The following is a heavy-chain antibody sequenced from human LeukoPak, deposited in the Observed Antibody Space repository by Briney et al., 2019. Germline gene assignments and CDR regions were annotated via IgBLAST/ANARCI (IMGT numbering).Heavy chain of an antibody. CDR3: ARAVPYNYGDLYFDY. CDR1: GFTVSSNY. V-gene: IGHV3-53*01. Sequence: PGGSLRLSCAASGFTVSSNYMSWVRQAPGKGLEWVSVIYSGGSTYYADSVKGRFTISRDNSKNTLYLQMNSLRAEDTAVYYCARAVPYNYGDLYFDYWGQGTLVTVSS. CDR2: IYSGGST. D-gene: IGHD4-17*01. J-gene: IGHJ4*02.